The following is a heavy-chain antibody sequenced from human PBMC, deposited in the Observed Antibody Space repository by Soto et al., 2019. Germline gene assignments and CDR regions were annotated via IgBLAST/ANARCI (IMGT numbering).Heavy chain of an antibody. CDR2: IYYSGST. CDR1: GGCISGWS. Sequence: FVPLSLTCRVGGGCISGWSWCRNRQPPGKGLEWIGSIYYSGSTYYNPSLKSRVTISVDTSKDQFSLKLSSVTAADTAVYYCATRHEQLALDYWGQGTLVPVSS. CDR3: ATRHEQLALDY. D-gene: IGHD6-6*01. J-gene: IGHJ4*02. V-gene: IGHV4-39*01.